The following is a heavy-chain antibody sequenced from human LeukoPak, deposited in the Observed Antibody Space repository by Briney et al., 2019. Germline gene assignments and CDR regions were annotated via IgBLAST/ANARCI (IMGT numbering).Heavy chain of an antibody. CDR1: GYTFTNYL. D-gene: IGHD4-23*01. CDR2: IWPGHSDP. V-gene: IGHV5-51*01. J-gene: IGHJ5*02. Sequence: GASLKISCGGSGYTFTNYLIGWGRPMPGKGLGWVGVIWPGHSDPRYSPSFQGQVTISADKSITTAYPQWRSLKASDPAIYYCARFYGGNLPFDPWGQGTLVTVSS. CDR3: ARFYGGNLPFDP.